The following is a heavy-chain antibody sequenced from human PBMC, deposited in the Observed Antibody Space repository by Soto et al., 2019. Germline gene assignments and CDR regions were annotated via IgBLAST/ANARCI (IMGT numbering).Heavy chain of an antibody. CDR2: ISYDGSNK. D-gene: IGHD3-22*01. V-gene: IGHV3-30*18. J-gene: IGHJ4*02. CDR3: AKEAEYYYDSSGSIDY. CDR1: GFTFSSYG. Sequence: GGSLRLSCAASGFTFSSYGMHWVRQAPGKGLEWVAVISYDGSNKYYADSVKGRFTISRDNSKNTLYLQMNSLRAEDTAVYYCAKEAEYYYDSSGSIDYWGQGTLVTVPQ.